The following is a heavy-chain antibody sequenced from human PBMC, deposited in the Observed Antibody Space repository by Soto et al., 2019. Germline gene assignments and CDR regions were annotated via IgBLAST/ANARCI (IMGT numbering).Heavy chain of an antibody. J-gene: IGHJ4*02. CDR1: GGSISSGGYY. CDR2: IYYSGST. D-gene: IGHD3-22*01. Sequence: SATLSLTCTVSGGSISSGGYYWSWIRQHPGKGLEWIGYIYYSGSTYYNPSLKSRVTISVDTSKNQFSLKLSSVTAADTAVYYCARFCYDSSGYYVDYWGQGTLVTVSS. CDR3: ARFCYDSSGYYVDY. V-gene: IGHV4-31*03.